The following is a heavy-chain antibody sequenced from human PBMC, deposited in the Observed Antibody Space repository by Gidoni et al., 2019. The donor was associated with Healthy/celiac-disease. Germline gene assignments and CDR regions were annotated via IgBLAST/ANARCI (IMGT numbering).Heavy chain of an antibody. J-gene: IGHJ4*02. CDR1: GYTFTSYG. V-gene: IGHV1-18*01. D-gene: IGHD6-19*01. CDR3: ARGEQWLDVFDY. Sequence: QVQLVQSGAEVKKPGASVKVSCTASGYTFTSYGISWVRQAPGQGLEWMGWISAYNGNTNYERKLQSRGTMTTDTSTSTAYMGLRSLRSDDTAVYYCARGEQWLDVFDYWGQGTLVTVSS. CDR2: ISAYNGNT.